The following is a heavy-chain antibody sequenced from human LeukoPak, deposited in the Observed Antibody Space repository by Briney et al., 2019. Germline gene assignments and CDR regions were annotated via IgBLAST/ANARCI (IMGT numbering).Heavy chain of an antibody. Sequence: ASVKVSCKASGYTFSSYEINWVRQASGQGLEWMGWIDPNSGDTSYAQKYQGRVTMTRNTSINTAYMALSSLTSDDTAVYYCARAEWLVVGYYYYMDVWGKGTTVTVSS. CDR3: ARAEWLVVGYYYYMDV. CDR2: IDPNSGDT. CDR1: GYTFSSYE. J-gene: IGHJ6*03. V-gene: IGHV1-8*01. D-gene: IGHD6-19*01.